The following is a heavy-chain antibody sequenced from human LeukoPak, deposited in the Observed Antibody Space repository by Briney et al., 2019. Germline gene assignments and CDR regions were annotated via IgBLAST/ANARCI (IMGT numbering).Heavy chain of an antibody. J-gene: IGHJ4*02. CDR3: ARSSGWYHYFDY. CDR1: GGSISSYY. CDR2: IYYSGST. V-gene: IGHV4-59*01. D-gene: IGHD6-19*01. Sequence: SETLSLTCTVSGGSISSYYWSWIRQPPGKGLEWIGYIYYSGSTNYNPSLKSRVTISVDTSKNQFSLKLSSVTAADTAVYYCARSSGWYHYFDYWGQGTLATVSS.